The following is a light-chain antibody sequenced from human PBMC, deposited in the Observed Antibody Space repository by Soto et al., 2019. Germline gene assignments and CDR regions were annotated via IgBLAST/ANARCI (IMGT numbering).Light chain of an antibody. J-gene: IGKJ1*01. CDR2: SAS. V-gene: IGKV1-39*01. CDR1: QYVDRY. CDR3: QQSSNIPWT. Sequence: DIQMTQSPSSLSASVGDSVTITCRTSQYVDRYLSWYQQIPGRAPKLLIYSASSLVTGVPPRFRGSASGTEFTLSISSLQREDFATYFCQQSSNIPWTFGHGTKVEMK.